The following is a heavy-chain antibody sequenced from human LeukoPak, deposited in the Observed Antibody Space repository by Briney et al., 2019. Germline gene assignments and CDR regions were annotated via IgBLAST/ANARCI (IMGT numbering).Heavy chain of an antibody. D-gene: IGHD3-22*01. Sequence: SETLSLTCTVSGGSISSGGYYWSWIRQHPGKGLEWIGYIYYSGSTYYNPSLKSRVTISVDTSKNQFSLKLSSVTAADTAVYYCASMEYYYDSSGYYSPWGMDVWGQGTTVTVSS. CDR2: IYYSGST. J-gene: IGHJ6*02. CDR1: GGSISSGGYY. V-gene: IGHV4-31*03. CDR3: ASMEYYYDSSGYYSPWGMDV.